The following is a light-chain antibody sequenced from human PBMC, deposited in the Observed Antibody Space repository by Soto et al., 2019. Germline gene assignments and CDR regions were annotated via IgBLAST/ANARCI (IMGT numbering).Light chain of an antibody. J-gene: IGKJ1*01. V-gene: IGKV1-5*01. CDR3: QQYNSYPWT. CDR1: QSISSW. Sequence: DIQMTQSTSTLSASVGDRVTITCRASQSISSWLAWYQQKPGKAPKLLIYDASSLESGVPSSFSGSGSGTEFTLTISSLQPDDFATYYCQQYNSYPWTFGQGTKVEIK. CDR2: DAS.